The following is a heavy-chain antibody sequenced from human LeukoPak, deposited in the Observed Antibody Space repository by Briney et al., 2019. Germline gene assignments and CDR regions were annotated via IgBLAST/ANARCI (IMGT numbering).Heavy chain of an antibody. CDR2: ISYDGSNK. CDR1: GFTFSSYG. V-gene: IGHV3-30*18. CDR3: AKTDRVTPDTWVATTFDY. J-gene: IGHJ4*02. D-gene: IGHD1-26*01. Sequence: PGGSLRLSCAASGFTFSSYGMHWVRQAPGKGLEWVAVISYDGSNKYYADSVKGRFTISRDNSKNTLYLQMNSLRAEDTAVYYCAKTDRVTPDTWVATTFDYWGQGTLVTVSS.